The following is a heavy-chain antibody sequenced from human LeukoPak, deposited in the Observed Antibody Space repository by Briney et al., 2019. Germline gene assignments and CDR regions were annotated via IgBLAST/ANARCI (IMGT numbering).Heavy chain of an antibody. V-gene: IGHV3-30*03. Sequence: QTGGSLRLSCAASGFTFSHYAMHWVRQAPSEGLQWVAFISYSGNNYYYADSVKGRFIISRDDSKNTLYVEMNSLRLDDTAIYYCARGPPTSRSGAHFDYWGQGSLVTVSP. CDR2: ISYSGNNY. D-gene: IGHD5-12*01. CDR1: GFTFSHYA. CDR3: ARGPPTSRSGAHFDY. J-gene: IGHJ4*02.